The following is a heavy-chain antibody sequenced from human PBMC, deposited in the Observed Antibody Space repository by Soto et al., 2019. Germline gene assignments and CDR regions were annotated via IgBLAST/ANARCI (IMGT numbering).Heavy chain of an antibody. D-gene: IGHD3-3*01. CDR1: GFTFSSYG. J-gene: IGHJ6*02. V-gene: IGHV3-30*18. Sequence: QPGGSLRLSCAASGFTFSSYGMHWVRQAPGKGLEWVAVISYDGSNKYYADSVKGRFTISRDNSKNTLYLQMNSLRAEDTAVYYCAKDRAYYDFWSGYYTGMVTAIYGMDVWGQGTTVTVSS. CDR3: AKDRAYYDFWSGYYTGMVTAIYGMDV. CDR2: ISYDGSNK.